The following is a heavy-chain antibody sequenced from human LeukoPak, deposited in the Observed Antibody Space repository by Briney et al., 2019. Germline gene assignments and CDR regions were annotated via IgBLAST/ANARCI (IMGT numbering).Heavy chain of an antibody. CDR1: GYSFAVYY. J-gene: IGHJ5*02. D-gene: IGHD3-10*01. V-gene: IGHV1-2*02. CDR2: IKPNSGGT. Sequence: ASVKVSCKASGYSFAVYYMQWVRQAPGQGLGWMGWIKPNSGGTRTAQKFQGRVTMTRDTSISTACMELSSLRYDDTAVYYCATNILVRDIINWFDPWGQGTLVTVSS. CDR3: ATNILVRDIINWFDP.